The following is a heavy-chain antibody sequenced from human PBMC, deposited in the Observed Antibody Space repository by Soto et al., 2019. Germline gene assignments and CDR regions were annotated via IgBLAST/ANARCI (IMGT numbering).Heavy chain of an antibody. CDR1: GLSFSSYA. CDR2: ITSNGGST. D-gene: IGHD4-17*01. CDR3: VKDLSHGDYGYWYFDL. V-gene: IGHV3-64D*08. J-gene: IGHJ2*01. Sequence: GGSLRLSCSASGLSFSSYAMHWVRQAPGKGLEYVSAITSNGGSTYYADSVKGRFTISRDNSKNTLYLQMSSLRAEDTAVYYCVKDLSHGDYGYWYFDLWGRGTLVTVSS.